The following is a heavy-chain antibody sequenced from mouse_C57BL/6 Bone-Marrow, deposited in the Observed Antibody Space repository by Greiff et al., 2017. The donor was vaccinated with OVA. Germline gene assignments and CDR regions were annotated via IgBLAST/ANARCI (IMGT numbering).Heavy chain of an antibody. D-gene: IGHD2-1*01. J-gene: IGHJ4*01. CDR1: EYEFPSHD. CDR3: ARHGNYYPAMDY. Sequence: DVKLVESGGGLVQPGESLKLSCESNEYEFPSHDMSWVRKTPEKRLELVAAINSDGGSTYYPDTMERRFIISRDNTQKTLYLQMSSLRSEDTALYYCARHGNYYPAMDYWGQGTSVTVSS. V-gene: IGHV5-2*01. CDR2: INSDGGST.